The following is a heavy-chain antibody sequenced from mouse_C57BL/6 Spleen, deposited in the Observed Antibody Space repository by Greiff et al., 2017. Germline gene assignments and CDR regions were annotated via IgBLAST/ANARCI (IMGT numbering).Heavy chain of an antibody. D-gene: IGHD6-5*01. J-gene: IGHJ1*03. CDR1: GFTFRDHG. Sequence: DVKLQESGGGLVQPGGSLKLSCAATGFTFRDHGMHWVRQAPEKGLEWVAYISSGSSTIYYADTVKGRFTISRDNAKNTLYQQMTSLRSEDTAVYCCASPIWYRYFDGWGTGTTVTVSS. CDR2: ISSGSSTI. V-gene: IGHV5-17*01. CDR3: ASPIWYRYFDG.